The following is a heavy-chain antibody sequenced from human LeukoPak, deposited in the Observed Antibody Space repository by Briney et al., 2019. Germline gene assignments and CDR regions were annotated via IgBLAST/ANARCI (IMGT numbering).Heavy chain of an antibody. J-gene: IGHJ3*02. D-gene: IGHD3-22*01. CDR2: INPNSGGT. V-gene: IGHV1-2*02. Sequence: GASVKVSCKASGYTFTGYYMHWVRQAPGQGLEWMGWINPNSGGTNYAQKFQGRVTMTRDTSISTAYMELSRLRSDDTAVYYCASYYDSSGYYGDDAFDIWGQGTMVTVSS. CDR1: GYTFTGYY. CDR3: ASYYDSSGYYGDDAFDI.